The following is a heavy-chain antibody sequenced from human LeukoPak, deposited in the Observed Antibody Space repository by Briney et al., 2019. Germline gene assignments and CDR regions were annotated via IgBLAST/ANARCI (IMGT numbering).Heavy chain of an antibody. J-gene: IGHJ6*02. V-gene: IGHV3-33*01. Sequence: GGSLRLSCAASGFTFSSYGMHWVRQAPGKGLEWVAVIWYDGSNKYYADSVKGRFTIPRDNSKNTLYLQMNSLRAEDTAVYYCARDRTSSSPTPLYYYYGTDVWGQGTTVTVSS. CDR2: IWYDGSNK. CDR3: ARDRTSSSPTPLYYYYGTDV. D-gene: IGHD6-6*01. CDR1: GFTFSSYG.